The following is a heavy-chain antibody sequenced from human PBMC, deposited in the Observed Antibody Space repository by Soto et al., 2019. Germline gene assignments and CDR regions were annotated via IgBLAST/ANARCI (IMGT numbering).Heavy chain of an antibody. V-gene: IGHV5-51*01. Sequence: GESLKISCKGSGYSFTSYWIGRVRQMPGKGLEWMGIIYPGDSDTRYSPSFQGQVTISDDKSISTAYLQWSSLKASDTAMYYCARHLELTESCYYYGMDVWGEGTTVTVSS. J-gene: IGHJ6*04. CDR3: ARHLELTESCYYYGMDV. D-gene: IGHD1-7*01. CDR1: GYSFTSYW. CDR2: IYPGDSDT.